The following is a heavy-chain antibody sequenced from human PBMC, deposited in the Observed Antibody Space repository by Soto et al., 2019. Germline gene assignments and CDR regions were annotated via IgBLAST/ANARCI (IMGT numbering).Heavy chain of an antibody. CDR2: IWYDGSNK. CDR3: ARDLREVDTAMDYYFDY. V-gene: IGHV3-33*01. Sequence: GGSLRLSCAASGFTFSSYGMHWVRQAPGKGLEWVAVIWYDGSNKYYADSVKGRFTISRDNSKNTLYLQMNSLRAEDTAVYYWARDLREVDTAMDYYFDYWGQGTLVTVSS. CDR1: GFTFSSYG. D-gene: IGHD5-18*01. J-gene: IGHJ4*02.